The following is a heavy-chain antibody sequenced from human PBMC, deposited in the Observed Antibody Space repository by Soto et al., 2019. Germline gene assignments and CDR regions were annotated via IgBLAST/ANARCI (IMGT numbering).Heavy chain of an antibody. Sequence: QVQLVQSGAEVKKPGSSVKVSCKASGGTFSSYAISWVRQAPGQGLEWMGGIIPIFGTANYAEKFQGRVTITADESTSTAYMELSSLRSEDTAVYYCARVTMVRGVIPNWFDPWGQGTLVTVSS. CDR1: GGTFSSYA. CDR2: IIPIFGTA. CDR3: ARVTMVRGVIPNWFDP. D-gene: IGHD3-10*01. J-gene: IGHJ5*02. V-gene: IGHV1-69*01.